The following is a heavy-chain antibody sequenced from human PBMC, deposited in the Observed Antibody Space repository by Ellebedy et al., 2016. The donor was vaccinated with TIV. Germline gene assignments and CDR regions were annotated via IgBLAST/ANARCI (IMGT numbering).Heavy chain of an antibody. Sequence: GESLKISCETSGFTFSSYIMNWVRQAPGKGLEWVSSVTRGSGYTYYADSVQGRFTTSRDDAKNALFLQMISLRAEDTAVYYCARDGRAGPTSRIDYWGQGVLVTVSS. J-gene: IGHJ4*02. CDR3: ARDGRAGPTSRIDY. D-gene: IGHD1-1*01. CDR1: GFTFSSYI. CDR2: VTRGSGYT. V-gene: IGHV3-21*01.